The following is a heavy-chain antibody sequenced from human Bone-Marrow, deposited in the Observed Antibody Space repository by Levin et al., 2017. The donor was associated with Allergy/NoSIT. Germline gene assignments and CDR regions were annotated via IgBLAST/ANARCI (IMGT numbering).Heavy chain of an antibody. CDR1: GFTFSSYG. V-gene: IGHV3-33*01. CDR2: IWYDGSNK. D-gene: IGHD6-19*01. J-gene: IGHJ5*02. CDR3: ARDSHSSGWFPFDP. Sequence: SGGSLRLSCAASGFTFSSYGMHWVRQAPGKGLEWVAVIWYDGSNKYYADSVKGRFTISRDNSKNTLYLQMNSLRAEDTAVYYCARDSHSSGWFPFDPWGQGTLVTVSS.